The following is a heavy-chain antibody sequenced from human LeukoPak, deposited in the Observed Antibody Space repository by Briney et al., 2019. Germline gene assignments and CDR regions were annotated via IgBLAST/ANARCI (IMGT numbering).Heavy chain of an antibody. CDR3: ARVTMIEDAFDI. D-gene: IGHD3-22*01. CDR2: INHSGNT. CDR1: GGSFSGYY. J-gene: IGHJ3*02. V-gene: IGHV4-34*01. Sequence: PSETLSLTCAVYGGSFSGYYWNWIRRPPGKGVEWIGEINHSGNTNYNPSLKSRVTISGDTSKKQVSLKLSSVTAADTAVYYCARVTMIEDAFDIWGQGTMVIVSS.